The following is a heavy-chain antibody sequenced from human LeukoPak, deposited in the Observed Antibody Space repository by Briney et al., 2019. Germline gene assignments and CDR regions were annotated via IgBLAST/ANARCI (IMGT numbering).Heavy chain of an antibody. Sequence: SETLSLTCAVYGGSFSGYYWSWIRQPPGKGLEWIGEINHSGSTNYNPSLKSRVTISVDTSKNQFSLKLSSVTAADTAVYYCARGRRPRPYYDSSGYYFDYWGQGTLVTVSS. D-gene: IGHD3-22*01. J-gene: IGHJ4*02. CDR1: GGSFSGYY. V-gene: IGHV4-34*01. CDR3: ARGRRPRPYYDSSGYYFDY. CDR2: INHSGST.